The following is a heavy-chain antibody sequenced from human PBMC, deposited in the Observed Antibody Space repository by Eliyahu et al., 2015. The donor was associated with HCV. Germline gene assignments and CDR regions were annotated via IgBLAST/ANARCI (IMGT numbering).Heavy chain of an antibody. Sequence: QVQLVESGGGLVKPGGSLRLSCAASGFTFSDYYMTWIPQAPGKGLEWVSYISSGGNNIYYGDSVRGRATISRDNAKNSLYLQMNSLRAEDTAVYYCAKDGGDWYFDYWGQGTLVTVSS. D-gene: IGHD3/OR15-3a*01. J-gene: IGHJ4*02. CDR3: AKDGGDWYFDY. CDR1: GFTFSDYY. V-gene: IGHV3-11*01. CDR2: ISSGGNNI.